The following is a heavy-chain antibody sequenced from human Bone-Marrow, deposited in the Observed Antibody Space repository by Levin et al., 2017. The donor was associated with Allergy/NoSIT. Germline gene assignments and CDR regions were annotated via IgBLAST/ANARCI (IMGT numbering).Heavy chain of an antibody. J-gene: IGHJ6*02. CDR3: ARDGYGSSHYQREYGVAV. V-gene: IGHV1-69*13. D-gene: IGHD6-13*01. CDR2: IIPMFGTT. CDR1: GGTFSGYA. Sequence: SVKVSCRASGGTFSGYAFSWVRQAPGQGLEWMGGIIPMFGTTNYAQKFQGRVTITADESTSTIYMALSSLRSEDTAFYYCARDGYGSSHYQREYGVAVWGHGTTASVSS.